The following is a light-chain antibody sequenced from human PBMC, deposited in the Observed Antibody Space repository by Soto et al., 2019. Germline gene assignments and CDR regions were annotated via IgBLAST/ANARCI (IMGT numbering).Light chain of an antibody. V-gene: IGKV3-11*01. J-gene: IGKJ5*01. CDR2: DAS. CDR1: QSVS. CDR3: QQRSNWPPGIT. Sequence: EIVLTQSPATLSLSPGERATLSCRASQSVSQAPRLLIYDASNRATGIPARFSGSGSGTDFTLTISSLEPEDFAVYYCQQRSNWPPGITFGQGTRLEIK.